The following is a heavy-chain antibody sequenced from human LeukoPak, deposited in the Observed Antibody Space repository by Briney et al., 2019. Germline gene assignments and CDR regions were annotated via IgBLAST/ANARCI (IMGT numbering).Heavy chain of an antibody. CDR2: ISSSSAYI. Sequence: AGGSLRLSCAASGFTFSSYSMNWVRQAPGKGLEWVSSISSSSAYIYYADSMKGRFTISRDNAKNSLFLQMNSLRAEDTAVYYCATEANSYYYYWGQGTLVTVSS. V-gene: IGHV3-21*01. CDR1: GFTFSSYS. CDR3: ATEANSYYYY. D-gene: IGHD3-22*01. J-gene: IGHJ4*02.